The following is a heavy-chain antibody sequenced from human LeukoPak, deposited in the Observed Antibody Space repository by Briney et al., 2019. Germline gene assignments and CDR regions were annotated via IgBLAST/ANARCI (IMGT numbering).Heavy chain of an antibody. D-gene: IGHD3-10*01. CDR1: GFTFCSYS. CDR2: ISSSSSYI. CDR3: ARDRITMVRGVILFDP. V-gene: IGHV3-21*01. J-gene: IGHJ5*02. Sequence: PGGSLRLSCAASGFTFCSYSINWVRQTPRKGLEWVSSISSSSSYIYYADSVKGRFTISRDNAKNSLYLQMNSLRAEDTAVYYCARDRITMVRGVILFDPWGQGTLVTVSS.